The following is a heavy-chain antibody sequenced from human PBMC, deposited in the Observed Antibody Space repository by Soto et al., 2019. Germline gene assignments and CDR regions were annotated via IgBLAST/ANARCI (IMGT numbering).Heavy chain of an antibody. CDR3: AKGEDCSGGSCYSNWFDP. J-gene: IGHJ5*02. CDR1: GFTSSSYG. CDR2: ISYDGSNK. V-gene: IGHV3-30*18. D-gene: IGHD2-15*01. Sequence: PGGSLRLSCAASGFTSSSYGMHWVRQAPGKGLEWVAVISYDGSNKYYADSVKGRFTISRDNSKNTLYLQMNSLRAEDTAVYYCAKGEDCSGGSCYSNWFDPWGQGTLVTVSS.